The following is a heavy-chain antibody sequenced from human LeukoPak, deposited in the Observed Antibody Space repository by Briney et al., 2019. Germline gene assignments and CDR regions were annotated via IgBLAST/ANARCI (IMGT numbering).Heavy chain of an antibody. V-gene: IGHV1-2*02. Sequence: ASVKVSCKASGYTFTGYYMHWVRQAPGQGLEWMGWINPNSGGTNYAQKFQGRVTMTRDTSISTAYMELSRPRSDDTAVYYCARDRTYSNYGIGNWFDPWGQGTLVTVSS. CDR1: GYTFTGYY. J-gene: IGHJ5*02. D-gene: IGHD4-11*01. CDR2: INPNSGGT. CDR3: ARDRTYSNYGIGNWFDP.